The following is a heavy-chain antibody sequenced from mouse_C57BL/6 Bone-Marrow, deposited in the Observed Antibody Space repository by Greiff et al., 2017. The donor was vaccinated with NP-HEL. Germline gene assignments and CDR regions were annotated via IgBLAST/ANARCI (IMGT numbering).Heavy chain of an antibody. D-gene: IGHD1-1*01. CDR2: IDPENGDT. CDR1: GFNIKDDY. CDR3: TTGYYYGSRPPAWFAY. V-gene: IGHV14-4*01. Sequence: DVKLQESGAELVRPGASVKLSCTASGFNIKDDYMHWVKQRPEQGLEWIGWIDPENGDTEYASKFQGKATITADTSSNTAYLQLSSLTSEDTAVYYCTTGYYYGSRPPAWFAYWGQGTLVTVSA. J-gene: IGHJ3*01.